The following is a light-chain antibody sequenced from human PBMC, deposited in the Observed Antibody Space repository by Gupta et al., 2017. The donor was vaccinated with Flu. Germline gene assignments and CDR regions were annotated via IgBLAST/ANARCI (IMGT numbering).Light chain of an antibody. CDR2: KDN. Sequence: SYEPTQPPSVSVSPGRTACITCSGDALPKQYAYWYQQKPGQAPVLVIYKDNGRPSGIPERFSGSGSGTTVTLTISGVQAEDEADYYCQSADSSDTWVFGGGTKLTVL. V-gene: IGLV3-25*03. CDR1: ALPKQY. CDR3: QSADSSDTWV. J-gene: IGLJ3*02.